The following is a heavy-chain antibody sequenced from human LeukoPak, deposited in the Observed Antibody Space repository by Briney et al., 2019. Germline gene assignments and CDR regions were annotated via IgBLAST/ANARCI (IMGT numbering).Heavy chain of an antibody. Sequence: SETLSLTCAVYGGSFSGYYWSWIRQPPGKGLEWIGEINHSGSTNYNPSLKSRVTISVDTSKNQFSLKLSSVTAADTAVYYCARILVVVPARRGFDPWGQGTLVTVSS. CDR3: ARILVVVPARRGFDP. V-gene: IGHV4-34*01. J-gene: IGHJ5*02. CDR1: GGSFSGYY. CDR2: INHSGST. D-gene: IGHD2-2*01.